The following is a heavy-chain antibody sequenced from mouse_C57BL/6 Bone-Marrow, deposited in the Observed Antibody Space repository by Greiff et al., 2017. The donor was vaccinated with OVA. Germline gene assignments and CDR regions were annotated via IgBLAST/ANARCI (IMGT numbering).Heavy chain of an antibody. V-gene: IGHV1-85*01. CDR2: IYPRDGST. J-gene: IGHJ2*01. Sequence: VQGVESGPELVKPGASVKLSCKASGYTFTSYDINWVKRRPGQGLEWIGWIYPRDGSTKYNEKFKGKATLTVDTSSSTAYMELHSLTSEDSAVYFCARGRLRRGFDYWGQGTTLTVSS. CDR3: ARGRLRRGFDY. D-gene: IGHD2-2*01. CDR1: GYTFTSYD.